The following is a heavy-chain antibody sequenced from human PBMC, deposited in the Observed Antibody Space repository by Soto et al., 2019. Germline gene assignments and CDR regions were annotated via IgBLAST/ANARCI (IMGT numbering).Heavy chain of an antibody. CDR3: AKAMGHCDYFKKFDY. D-gene: IGHD4-17*01. CDR2: ISWNSGSI. V-gene: IGHV3-9*01. Sequence: EVQLVESGGGLVQPGRSLRLSCAASGFTFDDYAMHWVRQAPGKGLEWVSGISWNSGSIGYADSVKGRFTISRDNAKKSLYLQMNNLRAEDTAWDYCAKAMGHCDYFKKFDYWGQGTLVTVSS. J-gene: IGHJ4*02. CDR1: GFTFDDYA.